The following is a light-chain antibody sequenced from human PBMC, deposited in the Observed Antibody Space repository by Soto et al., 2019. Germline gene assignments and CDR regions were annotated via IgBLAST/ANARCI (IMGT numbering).Light chain of an antibody. J-gene: IGKJ2*01. CDR3: QQYNTYSYT. V-gene: IGKV1-5*03. CDR1: QSIGTW. Sequence: DIQMTQSPSTLSASEGDRVTITCRASQSIGTWFAWYQQKPWKAPKLLIYKASSLESGVPSRFSGTGSGTEFTLTISSLQPDDFATYYCQQYNTYSYTFGQGTKLQIK. CDR2: KAS.